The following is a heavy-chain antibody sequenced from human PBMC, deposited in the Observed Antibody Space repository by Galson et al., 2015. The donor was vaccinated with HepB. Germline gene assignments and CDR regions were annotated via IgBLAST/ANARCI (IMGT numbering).Heavy chain of an antibody. CDR2: MNTNTGKP. CDR1: GYTFTDYV. V-gene: IGHV7-4-1*02. CDR3: ARSPLRFLDWLPYYDYYYMDV. Sequence: SVKVSCKASGYTFTDYVVDWVRQAPGQGLEWMGWMNTNTGKPIYAPGLAGRFVFSLDTSVTTAYLQISSLETDDTAVYYCARSPLRFLDWLPYYDYYYMDVWGEATTVTVPS. D-gene: IGHD3-3*01. J-gene: IGHJ6*03.